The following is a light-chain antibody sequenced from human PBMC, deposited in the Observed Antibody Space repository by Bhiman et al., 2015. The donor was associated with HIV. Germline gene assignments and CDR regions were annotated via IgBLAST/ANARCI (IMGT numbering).Light chain of an antibody. CDR2: DVS. CDR1: SSDVGAYNY. J-gene: IGLJ2*01. V-gene: IGLV2-14*03. CDR3: SSYTSSTGA. Sequence: QSALTQPASVSGSPGQSITISCTGTSSDVGAYNYVSWYQQHPGKAPKLMIYDVSQRPSGVSNRFSGSKSGNTASLTISGLQAEDEADYYCSSYTSSTGAFGGGTKLTVL.